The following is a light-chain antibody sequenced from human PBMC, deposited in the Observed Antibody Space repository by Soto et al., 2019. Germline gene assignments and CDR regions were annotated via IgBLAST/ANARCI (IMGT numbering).Light chain of an antibody. CDR1: QSVISDF. Sequence: EIVLTQSPGTLSLSPGETASLSCLASQSVISDFLAWYQQKSGQPPRLLIYDASRRATGIPARFSGGGSGTAFTLTISRVEPEDSAVYFCQQYRSSPPYTFGQGTKLEIK. CDR3: QQYRSSPPYT. V-gene: IGKV3-20*01. J-gene: IGKJ2*01. CDR2: DAS.